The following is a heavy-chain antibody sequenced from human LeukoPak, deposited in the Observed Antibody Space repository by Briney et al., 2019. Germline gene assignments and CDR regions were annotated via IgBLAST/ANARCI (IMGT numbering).Heavy chain of an antibody. CDR2: IRYDGSNK. CDR1: GFTFSSYG. J-gene: IGHJ4*02. D-gene: IGHD3-22*01. Sequence: PGGSLRLSCAASGFTFSSYGMHWVRQAPGKGLERVAFIRYDGSNKYYADSVKGRFTISRDNSKNTLYLQMNSLRAEDTAVYYCAKGSHYYDSSGCCFDYWGQGTLVTVSS. CDR3: AKGSHYYDSSGCCFDY. V-gene: IGHV3-30*02.